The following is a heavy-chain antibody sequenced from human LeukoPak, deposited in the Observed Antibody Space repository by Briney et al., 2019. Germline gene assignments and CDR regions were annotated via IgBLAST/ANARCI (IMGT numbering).Heavy chain of an antibody. V-gene: IGHV3-11*01. D-gene: IGHD3-10*01. CDR1: GFTFSDYY. J-gene: IGHJ4*02. CDR3: ARTIYYYGSGSPLGEFDY. CDR2: ISSSGSTI. Sequence: PGGSLRLSCAASGFTFSDYYMSWIRQAPGKGLEWVSYISSSGSTIYYADSVKGRFTTSRDNAKNSLYLQMNSLRAEDTAVYYCARTIYYYGSGSPLGEFDYWGQGTLVTVSS.